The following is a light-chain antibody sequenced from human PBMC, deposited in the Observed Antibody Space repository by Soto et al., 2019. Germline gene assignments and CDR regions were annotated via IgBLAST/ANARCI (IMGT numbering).Light chain of an antibody. Sequence: EIITISCRASQSIGIRLAWYQQKPGTAPKVLIYDASTLESGVPSRFSGSGSGTSFTLTISSLQPDDFATYYCQHYNSYSSTFGQGTKVDTK. CDR1: QSIGIR. V-gene: IGKV1-5*01. CDR3: QHYNSYSST. J-gene: IGKJ1*01. CDR2: DAS.